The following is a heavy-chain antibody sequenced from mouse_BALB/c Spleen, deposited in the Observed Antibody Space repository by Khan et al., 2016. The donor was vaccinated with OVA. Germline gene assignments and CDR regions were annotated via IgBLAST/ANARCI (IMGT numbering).Heavy chain of an antibody. CDR2: ISSDSYTI. D-gene: IGHD4-1*01. Sequence: VQLKESGGGLVQPGGSRKLSCAASGFTFSSFGMHWVRQAPEKGLEWVAYISSDSYTIYYADTVKGRFTISRDNPRKTLFLQMTSLGSEDTAMYYCARGNWAWFAYGGQGTLVTVSA. CDR3: ARGNWAWFAY. CDR1: GFTFSSFG. J-gene: IGHJ3*01. V-gene: IGHV5-17*02.